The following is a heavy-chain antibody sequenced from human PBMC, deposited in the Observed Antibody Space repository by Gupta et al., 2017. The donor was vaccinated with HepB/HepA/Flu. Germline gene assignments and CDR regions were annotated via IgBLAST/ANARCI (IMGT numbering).Heavy chain of an antibody. CDR2: ISSSSSYI. V-gene: IGHV3-21*01. CDR1: GFTFSSYR. D-gene: IGHD6-19*01. J-gene: IGHJ4*02. CDR3: AIEQWLVRSYFDY. Sequence: EVQLVESGGGLVKPGGSLRLSCAASGFTFSSYRMTWVRQAPGKGLEWVSSISSSSSYIYYADSVKGRFTISRDNAKNSLYLQMNSLRAEDTAVYYCAIEQWLVRSYFDYWGQGTLVTVSS.